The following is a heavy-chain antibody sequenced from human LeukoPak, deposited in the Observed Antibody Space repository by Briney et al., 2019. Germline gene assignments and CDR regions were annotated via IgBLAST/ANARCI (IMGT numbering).Heavy chain of an antibody. V-gene: IGHV1-69*04. Sequence: SVKVSCKASGGTFSSYAISWVRQAPGQGLGWMGRIIPILGIANYAQKFQGRVTITADKSTSTAYMELSSLRSEDTAVYYCARSQQQLVFWFDPWGQGTLVTVSS. CDR2: IIPILGIA. CDR3: ARSQQQLVFWFDP. CDR1: GGTFSSYA. J-gene: IGHJ5*02. D-gene: IGHD6-13*01.